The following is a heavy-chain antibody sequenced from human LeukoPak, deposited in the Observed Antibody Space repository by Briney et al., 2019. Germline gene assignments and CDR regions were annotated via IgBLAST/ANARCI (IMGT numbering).Heavy chain of an antibody. Sequence: SETLSLTCSVSNGAVKNYYWTWIRQPPGQGLGWIGNFLYSGTTTYRASLDSRLIISVDNSKNTVSLRLFSVTAADTAVYYCATLVYSGSRYHFDTWGQGTLVTVSS. CDR3: ATLVYSGSRYHFDT. CDR2: FLYSGTT. CDR1: NGAVKNYY. D-gene: IGHD1-26*01. J-gene: IGHJ4*02. V-gene: IGHV4-59*02.